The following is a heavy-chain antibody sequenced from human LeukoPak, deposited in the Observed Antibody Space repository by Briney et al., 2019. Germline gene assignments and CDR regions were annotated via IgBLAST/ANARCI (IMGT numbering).Heavy chain of an antibody. D-gene: IGHD2-2*01. J-gene: IGHJ6*02. CDR2: INHSGST. CDR3: ARGNRVVVPAATVYYYGMDV. V-gene: IGHV4-34*01. CDR1: GGSFSGYY. Sequence: SETLSLTCAVYGGSFSGYYWSWIRQPPGKGLEWIGEINHSGSTNYNPSLKSRVTISVDTSKNQFSLKLSSVTAADTAVYYRARGNRVVVPAATVYYYGMDVWGQGTTVTVSS.